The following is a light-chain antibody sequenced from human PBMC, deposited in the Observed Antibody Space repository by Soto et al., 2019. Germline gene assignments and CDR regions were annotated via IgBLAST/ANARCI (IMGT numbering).Light chain of an antibody. J-gene: IGLJ2*01. CDR2: EAN. CDR1: SSDVGSYNL. V-gene: IGLV2-23*01. CDR3: SSYAGYSTSVV. Sequence: QSALTQPASVSGSPGQSITISCTGTSSDVGSYNLVSWYQQHPGKAPKLMIYEANKRPSGVSDRFSGSKSGNTASLTISGLQAEDEAEYYCSSYAGYSTSVVFGGGTNVTVL.